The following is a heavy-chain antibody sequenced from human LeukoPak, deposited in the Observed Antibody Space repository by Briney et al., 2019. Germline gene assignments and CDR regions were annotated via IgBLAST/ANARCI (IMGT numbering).Heavy chain of an antibody. CDR2: ISSPSSYI. Sequence: PGGSLRLSCAASGFTFSSYSMNWVRQAPGKGLEWVSSISSPSSYIYYADSVKGRFTISRDNAKNSLYLQMNSLRAEDTAVYYCARVGHIVVVPAASTAAYYGMDVWGQGTTATVSS. V-gene: IGHV3-21*01. D-gene: IGHD2-2*01. CDR3: ARVGHIVVVPAASTAAYYGMDV. CDR1: GFTFSSYS. J-gene: IGHJ6*02.